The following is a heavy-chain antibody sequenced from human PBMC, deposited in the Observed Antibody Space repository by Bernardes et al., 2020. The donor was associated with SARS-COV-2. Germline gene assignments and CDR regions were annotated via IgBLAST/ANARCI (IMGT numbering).Heavy chain of an antibody. D-gene: IGHD3-3*01. V-gene: IGHV4-59*01. CDR3: ARDTTYYDFWSGYYTLGYFDY. J-gene: IGHJ4*02. CDR1: GGSISSYY. CDR2: IYYSGST. Sequence: SETLSLTCTVSGGSISSYYWSWIRQPPGKGLEWIGYIYYSGSTNYNPSLKSRFTIPVDTSQNQFSLKLSSVTAADTAVYYCARDTTYYDFWSGYYTLGYFDYWGQGTLVTVSS.